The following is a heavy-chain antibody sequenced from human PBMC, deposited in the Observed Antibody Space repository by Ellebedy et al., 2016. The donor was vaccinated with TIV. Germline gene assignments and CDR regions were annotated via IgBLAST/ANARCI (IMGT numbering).Heavy chain of an antibody. V-gene: IGHV3-7*01. J-gene: IGHJ4*02. CDR3: ARVTTLATGTGYYFDY. Sequence: GESLKISCAASGFTFSSYWMSWVRQAPGKGLEWVANIKQDGTETYYVDSVKGRFTISRDNAKNSLYLQMNSLRAEDTAVYYCARVTTLATGTGYYFDYWGQGTLVTVSS. D-gene: IGHD4-17*01. CDR2: IKQDGTET. CDR1: GFTFSSYW.